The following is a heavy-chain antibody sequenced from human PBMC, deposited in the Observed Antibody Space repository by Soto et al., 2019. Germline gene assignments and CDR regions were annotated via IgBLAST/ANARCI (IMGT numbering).Heavy chain of an antibody. Sequence: QVQLQQWGAGLLKPSETLSLTCAVYGASFSGYYWSWIRQPPGKGLEWIGEINHSGSTNYNPSLKSRVTISVDPSKNQFSLKLSSVTAADTAVYYCARGWGRIFDYWGQGTLVTVSS. CDR2: INHSGST. CDR1: GASFSGYY. J-gene: IGHJ4*02. D-gene: IGHD7-27*01. CDR3: ARGWGRIFDY. V-gene: IGHV4-34*01.